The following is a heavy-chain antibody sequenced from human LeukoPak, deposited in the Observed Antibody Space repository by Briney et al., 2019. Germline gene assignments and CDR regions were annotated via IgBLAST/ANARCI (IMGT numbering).Heavy chain of an antibody. J-gene: IGHJ3*02. Sequence: GGSLRLSCAASGFTFSSYAMHWVRQAPGKGLEWVAVISYDGSNKYYADSVKGRFTISRDNSKNTLYLQMNSLRAEDTAVYYCARIGYCSSTSCLDAFDIWGQGTMVTVSS. D-gene: IGHD2-2*01. CDR3: ARIGYCSSTSCLDAFDI. V-gene: IGHV3-30*04. CDR2: ISYDGSNK. CDR1: GFTFSSYA.